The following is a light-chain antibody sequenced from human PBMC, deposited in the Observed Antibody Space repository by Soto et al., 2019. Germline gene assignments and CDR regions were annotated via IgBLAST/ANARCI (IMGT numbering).Light chain of an antibody. Sequence: DIVMTQSPDSLAVSLGERATINCKSSQSVLYSSNNKNYLAWYQQKPGQPPKLLIYWASTRESGVPDRFSGSGSGTDFTLTISSLQAEDVEVYYCQQYYSTPPYTFGQGTTLEIK. J-gene: IGKJ2*01. CDR2: WAS. CDR3: QQYYSTPPYT. CDR1: QSVLYSSNNKNY. V-gene: IGKV4-1*01.